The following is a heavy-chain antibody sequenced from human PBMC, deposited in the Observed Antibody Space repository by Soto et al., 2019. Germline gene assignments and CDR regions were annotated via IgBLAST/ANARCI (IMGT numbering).Heavy chain of an antibody. CDR2: INPSGGST. CDR3: ARGGPLSTIVVVPAARVAAFDI. V-gene: IGHV1-46*03. Sequence: VASVKVSCKASGYTFTSYYMHWVRQAPGQGLEWMGIINPSGGSTSYAQKFQGRVTMTRDTSTSTVYMELSSLRSEDTAVYYCARGGPLSTIVVVPAARVAAFDIWGQGTMVTVSS. J-gene: IGHJ3*02. D-gene: IGHD2-2*01. CDR1: GYTFTSYY.